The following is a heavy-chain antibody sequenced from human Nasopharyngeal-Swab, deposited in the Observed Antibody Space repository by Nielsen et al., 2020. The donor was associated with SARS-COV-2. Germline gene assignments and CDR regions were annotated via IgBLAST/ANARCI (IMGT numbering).Heavy chain of an antibody. Sequence: WIRQPPGKGLEWIGSIYYSGSTYYNPSLKSRVTISVDTSKNQFSLKLSSVTAADTAVYYCASSIRYSGYDLGFDYWGQGNLVTVSS. CDR2: IYYSGST. CDR3: ASSIRYSGYDLGFDY. J-gene: IGHJ4*02. D-gene: IGHD5-12*01. V-gene: IGHV4-39*07.